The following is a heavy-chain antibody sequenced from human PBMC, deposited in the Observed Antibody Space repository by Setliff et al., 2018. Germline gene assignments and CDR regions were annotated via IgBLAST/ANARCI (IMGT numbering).Heavy chain of an antibody. CDR1: GFTFDASG. D-gene: IGHD2-15*01. Sequence: GSLRLSCGTSGFTFDASGMSWVRQAPGKGLEWVSSINWSGGSRAYADSVKGRFTISRDNAKNSLYLQMNSLRAEDTAVYYCARDLGSPNYYWGQGTLVTVSS. CDR2: INWSGGSR. J-gene: IGHJ4*02. CDR3: ARDLGSPNYY. V-gene: IGHV3-20*04.